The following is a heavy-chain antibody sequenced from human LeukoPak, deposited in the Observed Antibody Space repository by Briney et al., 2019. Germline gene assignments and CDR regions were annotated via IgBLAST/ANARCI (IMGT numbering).Heavy chain of an antibody. CDR2: IRQDGSEK. Sequence: PGGSLRLSCAASGFTFSSYWMSWVRQAPGKGLEWVANIRQDGSEKYYVDSVKGRFTISRDNAKNSLYLQMNSLRAEDTAVYYCARVWDYCGGDCYPYGMDVWGQGTTVTVSS. CDR1: GFTFSSYW. J-gene: IGHJ6*02. V-gene: IGHV3-7*03. CDR3: ARVWDYCGGDCYPYGMDV. D-gene: IGHD2-21*02.